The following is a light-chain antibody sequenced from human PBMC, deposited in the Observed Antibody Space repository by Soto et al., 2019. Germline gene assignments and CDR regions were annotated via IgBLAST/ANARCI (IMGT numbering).Light chain of an antibody. CDR3: LLDYSYFWA. CDR2: AAS. J-gene: IGKJ1*01. CDR1: QGIRSA. Sequence: AIQLTQSPSSLSASVGDRVTITCRTSQGIRSALGWYQQKPGKVPKLLIYAASTLQSGVPSRFSGSGSGTDFTLTISSLQPEDFVTYYCLLDYSYFWAFGQGTKVEIK. V-gene: IGKV1-6*01.